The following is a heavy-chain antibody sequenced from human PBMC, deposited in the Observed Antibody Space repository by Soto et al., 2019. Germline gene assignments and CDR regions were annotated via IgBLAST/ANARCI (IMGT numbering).Heavy chain of an antibody. CDR2: IDWDNDK. D-gene: IGHD3-22*01. Sequence: SGPTLVNPPQTLTLSCTFSGFSLSTSGMCVSWIRQPPGKALEWLALIDWDNDKYYSTSLKTRLTISKDTSKNQVVLTMTNMDPVDTATYYCARGGDGYNDRDRYYFDYWGQGTLVTVSS. V-gene: IGHV2-70*01. CDR1: GFSLSTSGMC. J-gene: IGHJ4*02. CDR3: ARGGDGYNDRDRYYFDY.